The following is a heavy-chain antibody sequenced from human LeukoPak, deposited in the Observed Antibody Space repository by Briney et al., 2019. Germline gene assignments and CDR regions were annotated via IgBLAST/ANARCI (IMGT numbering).Heavy chain of an antibody. Sequence: ASVNVSYKASGYTFTDYYMHWVRQAPGQGREWMGMINASGGSTSYAQKFQGRVTMTRDTSTSTVYVELSSLRSEDTAVYYCASEIGQWLVGGWFDPWGQGTLVTVSS. D-gene: IGHD6-19*01. CDR3: ASEIGQWLVGGWFDP. J-gene: IGHJ5*02. CDR1: GYTFTDYY. V-gene: IGHV1-46*01. CDR2: INASGGST.